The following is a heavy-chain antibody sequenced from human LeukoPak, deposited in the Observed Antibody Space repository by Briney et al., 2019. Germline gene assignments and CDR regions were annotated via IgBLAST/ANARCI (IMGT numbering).Heavy chain of an antibody. Sequence: GGSLRLSCAASGFTFGSYAMHWVRQAPGKGLEWVAVISYDGSNKYYADSVKGRFTISRDNSKNTLYLQMNSLRAEDTAVYYCARDGAPSGSYVGGFDYWGQGTLVTVSS. V-gene: IGHV3-30-3*01. CDR2: ISYDGSNK. CDR1: GFTFGSYA. D-gene: IGHD1-26*01. CDR3: ARDGAPSGSYVGGFDY. J-gene: IGHJ4*02.